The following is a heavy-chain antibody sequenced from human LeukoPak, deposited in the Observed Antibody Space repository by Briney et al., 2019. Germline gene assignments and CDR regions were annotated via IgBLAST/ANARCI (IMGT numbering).Heavy chain of an antibody. V-gene: IGHV4-34*01. J-gene: IGHJ4*02. CDR3: ARVRGCPDY. CDR1: GGSFSGYY. D-gene: IGHD6-19*01. CDR2: INHSGST. Sequence: SETLSLTCAVYGGSFSGYYWSWIRQPPGKGLEWIGEINHSGSTNYNPSLKSRVTISVDMSKNQFSLKLSSVTAADTAVYYCARVRGCPDYWGQGTLVTVSS.